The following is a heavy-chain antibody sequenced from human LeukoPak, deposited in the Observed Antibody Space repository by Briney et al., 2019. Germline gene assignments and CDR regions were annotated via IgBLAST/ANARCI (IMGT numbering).Heavy chain of an antibody. CDR1: GYTFSTHG. CDR2: VSAYNGNT. V-gene: IGHV1-18*01. CDR3: ARDRWRPPVGMDV. J-gene: IGHJ6*02. Sequence: ASVKVPCKASGYTFSTHGISWVRQAPGQGLEWMGWVSAYNGNTNYAQKLQGRVTMTTDTSTTTVYMELRSLTSDDTAVYYCARDRWRPPVGMDVWGQGTTVTVSS. D-gene: IGHD4-23*01.